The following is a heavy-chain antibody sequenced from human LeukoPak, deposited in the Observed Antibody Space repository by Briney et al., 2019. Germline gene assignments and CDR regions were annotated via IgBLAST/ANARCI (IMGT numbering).Heavy chain of an antibody. J-gene: IGHJ4*02. V-gene: IGHV1-2*02. CDR1: GYTFTGYY. Sequence: ASVKVSCKASGYTFTGYYMHWVRQAPGQGLEWMGWINPNSGGTNYAQKFQGRVTMTRDMSISTAYMELSRLRSDDTAVYYCASMKVTAITTHFDYWGQGTLVTVSS. CDR2: INPNSGGT. D-gene: IGHD2-21*02. CDR3: ASMKVTAITTHFDY.